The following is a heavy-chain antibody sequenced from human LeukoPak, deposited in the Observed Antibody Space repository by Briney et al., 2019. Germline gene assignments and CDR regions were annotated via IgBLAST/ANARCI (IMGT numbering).Heavy chain of an antibody. CDR2: IRPNNGGT. CDR1: GYTFTDYY. Sequence: ASVKVSCKTSGYTFTDYYIHWVRQAPGQGLEWVGWIRPNNGGTNYSQKFQGRVTMTRDTSINTAYMELSRLTSDDTAVYFCARTFRVAVAGNHFDFWGQGTLVTVPS. CDR3: ARTFRVAVAGNHFDF. J-gene: IGHJ4*02. V-gene: IGHV1-2*02. D-gene: IGHD6-19*01.